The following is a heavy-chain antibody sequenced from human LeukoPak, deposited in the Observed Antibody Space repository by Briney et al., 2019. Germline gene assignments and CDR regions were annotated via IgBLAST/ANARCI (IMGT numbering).Heavy chain of an antibody. CDR2: IYYSGST. D-gene: IGHD3-10*01. J-gene: IGHJ6*03. CDR3: AVRGRYYYYYMDV. CDR1: GGSISRSSFY. V-gene: IGHV4-39*07. Sequence: SETLSLTCTVSGGSISRSSFYWGWIRQPPGKGLECIGSIYYSGSTYYNPSLKSRVTISVDKSKNQFSLKLSSVTAADTAVYYCAVRGRYYYYYMDVWGKGTTVTVSS.